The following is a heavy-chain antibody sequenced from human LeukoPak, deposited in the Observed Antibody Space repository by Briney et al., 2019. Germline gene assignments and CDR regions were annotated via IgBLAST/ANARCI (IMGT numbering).Heavy chain of an antibody. D-gene: IGHD2-21*02. CDR3: ARDPYCGGDCYSSREGLKYFQH. CDR1: GYTFTSYG. CDR2: ISAYNGNT. V-gene: IGHV1-18*01. J-gene: IGHJ1*01. Sequence: EASVKVSCKASGYTFTSYGISWVRQASGQGLEWMGRISAYNGNTNYAQKLQGRVTMTTDTSTSTAYMELRSLRSDDTAVYHCARDPYCGGDCYSSREGLKYFQHWGQGTLVTVSS.